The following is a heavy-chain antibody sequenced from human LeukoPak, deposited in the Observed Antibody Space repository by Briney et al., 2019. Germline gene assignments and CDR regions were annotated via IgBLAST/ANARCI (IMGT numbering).Heavy chain of an antibody. CDR3: ARAYYDISTGYLDC. CDR2: TYYRSKWYI. Sequence: SQTLSVTCALSVDRLSRKSASWNWIRQSASRGLEWLGRTYYRSKWYIDYAVSVKSRISVNPHTTKKQFSLQLSSVTPEDPAVYYCARAYYDISTGYLDCWGQGTLGTVSP. V-gene: IGHV6-1*01. J-gene: IGHJ4*02. D-gene: IGHD3-9*01. CDR1: VDRLSRKSAS.